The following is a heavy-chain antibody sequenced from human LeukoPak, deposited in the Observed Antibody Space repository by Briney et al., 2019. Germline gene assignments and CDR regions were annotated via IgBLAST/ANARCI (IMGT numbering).Heavy chain of an antibody. CDR3: ARGGRGYYYYGMDV. J-gene: IGHJ6*02. CDR1: GFTFSSYG. Sequence: QSGGSLRLSCAASGFTFSSYGMHWVRQAPGKGLEWVAVIWYDGSNKYYADSVKGRFTISRDNSKNTLYLQMNSLRAEDTAVYYCARGGRGYYYYGMDVWGQGTTVTVSS. D-gene: IGHD3-10*01. V-gene: IGHV3-33*01. CDR2: IWYDGSNK.